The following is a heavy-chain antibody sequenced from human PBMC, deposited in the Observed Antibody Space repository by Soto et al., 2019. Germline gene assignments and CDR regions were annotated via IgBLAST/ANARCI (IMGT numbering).Heavy chain of an antibody. CDR1: VYTFTGTG. J-gene: IGHJ3*01. V-gene: IGHV1-18*01. CDR3: VIDRYGKSGHPSDV. Sequence: SGTLTWKTRVYTFTGTGLHCRLQSPGQEHEWMGWISPKSVNIKYAQKFQGRVIMTTDTSTSTAYLELRSLRSDDTALYYCVIDRYGKSGHPSDVWSPG. D-gene: IGHD5-12*01. CDR2: ISPKSVNI.